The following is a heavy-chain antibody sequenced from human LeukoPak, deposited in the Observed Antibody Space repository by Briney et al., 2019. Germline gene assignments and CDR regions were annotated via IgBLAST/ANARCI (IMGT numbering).Heavy chain of an antibody. CDR2: INPNSGGT. CDR1: GYTFTGYY. Sequence: ASVKISCKASGYTFTGYYMHWVRQAPGQGLEWMGWINPNSGGTNYAQKFQGRVTMTRDTSISTAYMELSRLRSDDTAVYYCARVDRGMHDSSGWIFDYWGQGTLVTVSS. CDR3: ARVDRGMHDSSGWIFDY. J-gene: IGHJ4*02. V-gene: IGHV1-2*02. D-gene: IGHD3-22*01.